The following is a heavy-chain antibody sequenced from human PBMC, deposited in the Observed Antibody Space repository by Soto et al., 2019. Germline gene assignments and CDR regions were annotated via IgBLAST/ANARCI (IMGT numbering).Heavy chain of an antibody. Sequence: QLQLQESGAGLVKPSQTLSLTCAVSGDSISSGDYSWSWIRQPPGKGLEWIGYIYHSGISYYNPSLKSRVTISVDRSKNQFSLKLRSVTAADAAMYYCARKVGATPEYYFDYWGQGTLVTVSS. CDR1: GDSISSGDYS. V-gene: IGHV4-30-2*01. CDR3: ARKVGATPEYYFDY. D-gene: IGHD1-26*01. J-gene: IGHJ4*02. CDR2: IYHSGIS.